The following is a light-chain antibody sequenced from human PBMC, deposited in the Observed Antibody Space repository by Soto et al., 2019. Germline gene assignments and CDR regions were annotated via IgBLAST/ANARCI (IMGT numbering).Light chain of an antibody. CDR2: EVN. Sequence: QSVLTQPASVSGSPGQSITISCTGTSSDVGGYNYVSWYQQQAGKAPKLLIYEVNYRPSGVSDRFSGSKYGNTASLTISGLQAEDEADYYCSSYTTTKNGVFGTGTKVTVL. CDR3: SSYTTTKNGV. J-gene: IGLJ1*01. V-gene: IGLV2-14*01. CDR1: SSDVGGYNY.